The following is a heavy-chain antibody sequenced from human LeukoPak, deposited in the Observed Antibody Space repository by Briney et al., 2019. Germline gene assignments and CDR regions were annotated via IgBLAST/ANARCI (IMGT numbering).Heavy chain of an antibody. Sequence: GASVKVSCKASGYTFTGYYLHWVRQAPGQGLEWMGRINPNTGGTNHAQKFQGRVTMTRDTSISTAYMELSGLTSDDTTVYYCAREPMVRGFNWFDPWGQGILVIVSS. CDR2: INPNTGGT. V-gene: IGHV1-2*06. D-gene: IGHD3-10*01. CDR1: GYTFTGYY. CDR3: AREPMVRGFNWFDP. J-gene: IGHJ5*02.